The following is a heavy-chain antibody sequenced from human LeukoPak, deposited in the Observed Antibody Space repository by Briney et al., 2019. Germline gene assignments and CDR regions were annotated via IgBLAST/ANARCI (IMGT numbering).Heavy chain of an antibody. CDR2: IKEDGSKK. CDR1: GFTFSSYS. V-gene: IGHV3-7*03. D-gene: IGHD3-22*01. Sequence: GGSLRLSCAASGFTFSSYSMNWVRQAPGKGLEWVASIKEDGSKKNYVDSVKGRFTIFRDNAKNSLYLQMNSLRAEDTAVYYCATPLDYYDSSGYHQGGDWGQGTLVTVSS. J-gene: IGHJ4*02. CDR3: ATPLDYYDSSGYHQGGD.